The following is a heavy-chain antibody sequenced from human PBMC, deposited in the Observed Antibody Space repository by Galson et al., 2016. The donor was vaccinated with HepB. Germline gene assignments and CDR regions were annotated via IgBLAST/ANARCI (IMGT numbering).Heavy chain of an antibody. CDR1: EFTFSRYG. V-gene: IGHV3-33*01. CDR2: VWSDGIQK. D-gene: IGHD2-15*01. Sequence: SLRLSCAASEFTFSRYGIHWVRQARGKGLDWVAVVWSDGIQKYFADSGRGRFTISRDNSKNTVYLQMNSLRAEDTAVYYCSRGQGYCSGGTCHGFDYWGQGTVVTVSS. CDR3: SRGQGYCSGGTCHGFDY. J-gene: IGHJ4*02.